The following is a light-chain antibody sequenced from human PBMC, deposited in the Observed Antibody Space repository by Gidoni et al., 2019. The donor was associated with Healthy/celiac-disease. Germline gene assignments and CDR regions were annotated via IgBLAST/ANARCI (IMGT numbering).Light chain of an antibody. Sequence: ELVLTQSPATLSLSPGERATLSCRASQSVSSYLAWYQQKPGQAPRLLINDASNRATGIPARFSGSGSGTDFTRTISSLEPEDFAVYYCQQRSNWPLTFGQGTRLEIK. CDR3: QQRSNWPLT. J-gene: IGKJ5*01. CDR2: DAS. CDR1: QSVSSY. V-gene: IGKV3-11*01.